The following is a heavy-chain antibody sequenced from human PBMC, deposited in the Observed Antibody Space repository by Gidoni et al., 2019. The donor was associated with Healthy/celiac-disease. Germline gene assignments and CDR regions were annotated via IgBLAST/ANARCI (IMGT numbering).Heavy chain of an antibody. Sequence: STNYNPSLKSRVTISVDTSKNQFSLKLSSVTAADTAVYYCARVGGNNHYYHSNTGGSSWFDPWGQGTLVTVSS. J-gene: IGHJ5*02. V-gene: IGHV4-59*01. CDR3: ARVGGNNHYYHSNTGGSSWFDP. D-gene: IGHD3-22*01. CDR2: ST.